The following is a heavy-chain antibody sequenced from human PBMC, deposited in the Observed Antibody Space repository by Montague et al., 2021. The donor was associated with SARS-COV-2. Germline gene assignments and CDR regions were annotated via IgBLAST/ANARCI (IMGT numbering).Heavy chain of an antibody. CDR2: IYYSGST. CDR3: AGQAINFTHWFDP. V-gene: IGHV4-39*01. Sequence: SETLSLTCTVSGGSISSSSYYWGWIRQPPGKGLEWIGSIYYSGSTYYNPSLKSRVTISVDTSKNQFSLKLSSVTAADTAVYYCAGQAINFTHWFDPWGQGTLGTVSS. CDR1: GGSISSSSYY. J-gene: IGHJ5*02. D-gene: IGHD3-9*01.